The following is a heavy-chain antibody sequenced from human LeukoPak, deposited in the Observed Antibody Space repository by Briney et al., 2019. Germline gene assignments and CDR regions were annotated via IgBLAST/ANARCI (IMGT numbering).Heavy chain of an antibody. Sequence: PGGSLRLSCAASGFTVSSNYMSWVRQAPGKGLEWVSVIYSGGSTYYADSVKGRFTITRDNSKYTLNRKINSLRAEDTAVYYGASGDYGYYDYGMDVWGQGTTVTVSS. J-gene: IGHJ6*02. CDR1: GFTVSSNY. CDR2: IYSGGST. D-gene: IGHD4-17*01. V-gene: IGHV3-66*01. CDR3: ASGDYGYYDYGMDV.